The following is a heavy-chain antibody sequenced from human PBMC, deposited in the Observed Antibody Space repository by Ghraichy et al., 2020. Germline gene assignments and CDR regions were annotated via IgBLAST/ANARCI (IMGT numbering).Heavy chain of an antibody. CDR2: ISSSSSYI. D-gene: IGHD6-13*01. CDR3: ARDEGGQLAPFDY. CDR1: GFTFSSYS. V-gene: IGHV3-21*01. J-gene: IGHJ4*02. Sequence: GESLNISCAASGFTFSSYSMNWVRQAPGKGLEWVSSISSSSSYIYYADSVKGRFTISRDNAKNSLYLQMNSLRAEDTAVYYCARDEGGQLAPFDYWGQGTLVTVSS.